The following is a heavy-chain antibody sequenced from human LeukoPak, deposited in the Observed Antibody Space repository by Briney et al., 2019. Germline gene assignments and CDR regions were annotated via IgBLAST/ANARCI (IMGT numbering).Heavy chain of an antibody. V-gene: IGHV4-39*07. J-gene: IGHJ4*02. CDR1: GGSISSSSYY. Sequence: SETLSLTCTVSGGSISSSSYYWGWIRQPPGKGLEWIGSIYYSGSTYYNPSLKSRVTISVDTSKNQFSLKLSSVTAADTAVYYCARSRLLPYYFDYWGQGTLVTVSS. CDR2: IYYSGST. CDR3: ARSRLLPYYFDY.